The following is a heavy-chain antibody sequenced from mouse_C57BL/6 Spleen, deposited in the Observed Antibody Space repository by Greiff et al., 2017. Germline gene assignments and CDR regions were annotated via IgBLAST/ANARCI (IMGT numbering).Heavy chain of an antibody. V-gene: IGHV5-4*01. J-gene: IGHJ3*01. CDR2: ISDGGSYT. Sequence: EVQGVESGGGLVKPGGSLKLSCAASGFTFSSYAMSWVRQTPEKRLEWVATISDGGSYTYYPDNVKGRFTISRDNAKNNLYLQMSHLKSEDTAMYYCARDNPTWFAYWGQGTLVTVSA. CDR3: ARDNPTWFAY. CDR1: GFTFSSYA.